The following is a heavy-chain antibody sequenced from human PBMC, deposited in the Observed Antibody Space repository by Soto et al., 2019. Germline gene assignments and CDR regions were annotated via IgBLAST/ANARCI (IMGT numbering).Heavy chain of an antibody. CDR2: SKSKSDGGST. V-gene: IGHV3-15*01. CDR3: TTDFHTSGYYFPDAFGI. J-gene: IGHJ3*02. CDR1: GFDFTKAS. Sequence: PVGSLRLSCEAVGFDFTKASMTWVRQVSGKGLEWVGHSKSKSDGGSTDYSASVRDRFIISRDDSRNAVFLQMSSLKTEDTAVYYCTTDFHTSGYYFPDAFGIWGQGTGVTVSS. D-gene: IGHD3-22*01.